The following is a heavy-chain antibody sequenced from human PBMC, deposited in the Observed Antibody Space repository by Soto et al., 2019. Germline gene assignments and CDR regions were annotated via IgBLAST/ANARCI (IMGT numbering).Heavy chain of an antibody. V-gene: IGHV1-8*01. J-gene: IGHJ6*03. D-gene: IGHD3-3*01. CDR3: VTIFGVVITDYYYMDV. CDR1: GYTFTSYD. Sequence: SVKVSCKAFGYTFTSYDINWVRQATGQRLEWMGWMNPNSGNTGYAQKFQGRVTMTRNTSISTAYMELSSLRSEDTAVYYCVTIFGVVITDYYYMDVWGKGTTVTVSS. CDR2: MNPNSGNT.